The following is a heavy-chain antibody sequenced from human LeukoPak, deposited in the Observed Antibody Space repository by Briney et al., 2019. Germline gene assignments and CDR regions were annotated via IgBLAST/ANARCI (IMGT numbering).Heavy chain of an antibody. Sequence: GGSLRLSCATSGFTFSTYSMNWVRQAPGKGLEWVSSISSGSGYIYYADSVKGRFTVSRDNAKKSLYLQMISLRAEDTAVYYCARGGAGYSVGGAFDIWGQGTMVSVSS. CDR1: GFTFSTYS. J-gene: IGHJ3*02. V-gene: IGHV3-21*01. CDR2: ISSGSGYI. D-gene: IGHD2-15*01. CDR3: ARGGAGYSVGGAFDI.